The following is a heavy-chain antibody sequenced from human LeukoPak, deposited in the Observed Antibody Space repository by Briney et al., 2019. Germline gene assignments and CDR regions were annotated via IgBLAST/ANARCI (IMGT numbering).Heavy chain of an antibody. V-gene: IGHV3-23*01. Sequence: GGSLRLSCAASGFTFSSYAMSWVRQAPGKGLKWVSTINDNGDGTYYADSVKGRFTISRDNSYNTVSLQMNSLRDEDTGVYYCAKGLRTGVGPYMGYHYYMDVWGKGATLTVSS. CDR2: INDNGDGT. J-gene: IGHJ6*03. D-gene: IGHD3-16*01. CDR3: AKGLRTGVGPYMGYHYYMDV. CDR1: GFTFSSYA.